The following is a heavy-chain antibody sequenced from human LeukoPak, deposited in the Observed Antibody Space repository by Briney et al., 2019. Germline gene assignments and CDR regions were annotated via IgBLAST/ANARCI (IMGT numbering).Heavy chain of an antibody. Sequence: PGGSLGLSCAASGFTFSSYSMNWVRQAPGKGLEWVSSISSSSSYIYYADSVKGRFTISRDNAKNSLYLQMNSLRAEDTAVYYCARDESSIVVVTADEVYFDYWGQGTLVTVSS. CDR2: ISSSSSYI. J-gene: IGHJ4*02. CDR3: ARDESSIVVVTADEVYFDY. CDR1: GFTFSSYS. V-gene: IGHV3-21*01. D-gene: IGHD2-21*02.